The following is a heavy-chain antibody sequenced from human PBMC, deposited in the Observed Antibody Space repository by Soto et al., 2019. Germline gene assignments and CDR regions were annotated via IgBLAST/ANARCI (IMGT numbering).Heavy chain of an antibody. Sequence: AAVKVSCKASGYTFTGYYMHWVREAPGQGLEWMGWINPNSGGTNYAQKLQGWVTMTRDTSMSTAYMELSRLRSDDTAVYYCARDSSDYDILTGLSPFDYWGQGTLVTVSS. CDR2: INPNSGGT. D-gene: IGHD3-9*01. J-gene: IGHJ4*02. CDR1: GYTFTGYY. CDR3: ARDSSDYDILTGLSPFDY. V-gene: IGHV1-2*04.